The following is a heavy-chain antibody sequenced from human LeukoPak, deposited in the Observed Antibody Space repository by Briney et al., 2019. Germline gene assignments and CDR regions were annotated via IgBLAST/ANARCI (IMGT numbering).Heavy chain of an antibody. D-gene: IGHD3-22*01. CDR1: GGSISSGSYY. CDR2: IYTSGST. J-gene: IGHJ6*02. Sequence: PSETLSLTCTASGGSISSGSYYWIWIPQPAGKGLEWIRRIYTSGSTNYNPSLKSRVTISVDTSKNQFSLKLSSVTAADTAVYYCARLPPSYYYDSSGYYPAYYYYGMDVWGQGTTVTVSS. V-gene: IGHV4-61*02. CDR3: ARLPPSYYYDSSGYYPAYYYYGMDV.